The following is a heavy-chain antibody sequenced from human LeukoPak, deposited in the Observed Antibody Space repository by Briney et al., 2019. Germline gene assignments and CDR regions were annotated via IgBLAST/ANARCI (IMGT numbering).Heavy chain of an antibody. J-gene: IGHJ5*02. D-gene: IGHD4-17*01. Sequence: SVKVSCKTSGGTFNNSAISWVRQAPGQGLEWLGGIMPPFGTAGYAQKFQGRVTITKDESTRTVYLELTSLTSDDTAVYYCVRDVHGDYGSGWFDPWGQGTLVSVSS. CDR1: GGTFNNSA. CDR3: VRDVHGDYGSGWFDP. V-gene: IGHV1-69*05. CDR2: IMPPFGTA.